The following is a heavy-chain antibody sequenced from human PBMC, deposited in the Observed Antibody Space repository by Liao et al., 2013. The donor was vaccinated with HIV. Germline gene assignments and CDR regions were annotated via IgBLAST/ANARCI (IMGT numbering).Heavy chain of an antibody. J-gene: IGHJ3*02. CDR2: INHSGST. D-gene: IGHD2-21*02. CDR1: GGSFSGYY. CDR3: ARDGRYGDYPRAFDM. V-gene: IGHV4-34*01. Sequence: QVQLQQWGAGLLKPSETLSLTCAVYGGSFSGYYWSWIRQPPGKGLEWIGEINHSGSTNYNPSLKSRVTISVDTSKNQFSLKLSSVTAADTAVYYCARDGRYGDYPRAFDMWGQGTMFTVSS.